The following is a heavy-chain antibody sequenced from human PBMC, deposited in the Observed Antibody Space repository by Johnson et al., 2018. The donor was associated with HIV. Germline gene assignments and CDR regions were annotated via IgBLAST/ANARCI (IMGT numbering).Heavy chain of an antibody. Sequence: VQLVESGGGVVRPGGSLRLSCAASRFTFDDYVMSWVRQAPGKGLEWVSGINWNGGSTGYADSVKGRFTISRDNSKNTLSLQMNSLRVEDTAVYYCAREARIVVVEPSDAFDIWGQGTMVTVSS. J-gene: IGHJ3*02. CDR3: AREARIVVVEPSDAFDI. CDR1: RFTFDDYV. D-gene: IGHD3-22*01. CDR2: INWNGGST. V-gene: IGHV3-20*04.